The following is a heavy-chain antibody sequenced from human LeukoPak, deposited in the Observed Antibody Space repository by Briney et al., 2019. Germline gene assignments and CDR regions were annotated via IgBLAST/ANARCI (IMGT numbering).Heavy chain of an antibody. CDR1: GYTFTSYA. J-gene: IGHJ4*02. CDR2: LNAGNGNT. V-gene: IGHV1-3*01. Sequence: WASVKVSCKASGYTFTSYAMHWVRQAPGQRLEWMGWLNAGNGNTRYPQKFQGRVTITRDTSASTAYMELSSLRSEDTAVYYCATCPRSTSCYTFDYWGQGTLVTVSS. CDR3: ATCPRSTSCYTFDY. D-gene: IGHD2-2*02.